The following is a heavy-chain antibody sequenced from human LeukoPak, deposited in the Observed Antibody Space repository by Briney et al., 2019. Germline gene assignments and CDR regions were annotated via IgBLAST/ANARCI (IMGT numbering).Heavy chain of an antibody. J-gene: IGHJ4*02. Sequence: GESLKISCTGSGYTFTSYWIGWVRQMPGKGLEWMGIIYPDDSDTRYSPSFQGQVTISADKSISTAYLQWSGLQASDTAMYYCARDYGSGSYYYDYWGQGTLVTVSS. D-gene: IGHD3-10*01. V-gene: IGHV5-51*01. CDR3: ARDYGSGSYYYDY. CDR1: GYTFTSYW. CDR2: IYPDDSDT.